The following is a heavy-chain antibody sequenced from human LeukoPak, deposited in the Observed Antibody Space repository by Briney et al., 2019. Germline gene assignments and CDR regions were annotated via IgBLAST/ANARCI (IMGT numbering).Heavy chain of an antibody. CDR2: ISGPGDST. D-gene: IGHD2-2*01. V-gene: IGHV3-23*01. CDR3: AKDRPLGYCSSTSCYHYFDY. J-gene: IGHJ4*02. Sequence: GGSLRLSCAASGFTFSTYAMSWVRQAPGTGLEWVSGISGPGDSTYYTDSVKGRFTISRDNSKNTLYLQMNSLRAEDTAVYYCAKDRPLGYCSSTSCYHYFDYWGQGTLVTVSS. CDR1: GFTFSTYA.